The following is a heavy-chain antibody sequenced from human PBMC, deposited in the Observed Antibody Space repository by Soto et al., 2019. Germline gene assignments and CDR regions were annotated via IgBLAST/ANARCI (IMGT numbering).Heavy chain of an antibody. CDR3: ARGMTVSYWYYFDY. D-gene: IGHD2-8*02. CDR2: IYYSGST. J-gene: IGHJ4*02. V-gene: IGHV4-31*03. Sequence: QVQLQESGPGLVKPSQTLSLTCTVSGGSISSGGYYWSWIRQHPGKGLEWIGYIYYSGSTYYNPSLKSRVTISVDTSKNHCSLKLSSVTAADTAVYYCARGMTVSYWYYFDYWGQGTLVTVSS. CDR1: GGSISSGGYY.